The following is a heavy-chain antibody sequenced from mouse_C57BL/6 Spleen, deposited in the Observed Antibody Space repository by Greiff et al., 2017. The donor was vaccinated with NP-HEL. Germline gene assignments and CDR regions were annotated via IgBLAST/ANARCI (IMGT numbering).Heavy chain of an antibody. CDR3: ARNYGSSHSWFVY. J-gene: IGHJ3*01. V-gene: IGHV1-20*01. CDR1: GYSFTGYF. Sequence: EVQRVESGPELVKPGDSVKISCKASGYSFTGYFMNWVMQSHGKSLEWIGRINPYNGDTFYNQKFKGKATLTVDKSSSTAHMELRSLTSEDSAVYYCARNYGSSHSWFVYWGQGTLVTVSA. CDR2: INPYNGDT. D-gene: IGHD1-1*01.